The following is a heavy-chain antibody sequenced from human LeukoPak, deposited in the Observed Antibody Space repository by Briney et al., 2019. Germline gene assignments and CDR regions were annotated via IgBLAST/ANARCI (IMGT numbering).Heavy chain of an antibody. D-gene: IGHD5-18*01. V-gene: IGHV1-2*02. CDR2: INPNSGVT. CDR3: ARDLLLDS. CDR1: AHTLTGYY. Sequence: ASVKLSCKASAHTLTGYYMHWVRQAPGQGLEWMGWINPNSGVTNYAQNFQGRVTMTRDTSISTAFMELTSLRPDDTAVYYCARDLLLDSWGQGTLVTVSS. J-gene: IGHJ4*02.